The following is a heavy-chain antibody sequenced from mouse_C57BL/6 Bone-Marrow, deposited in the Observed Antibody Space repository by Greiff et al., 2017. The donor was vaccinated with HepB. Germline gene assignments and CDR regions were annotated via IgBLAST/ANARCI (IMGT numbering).Heavy chain of an antibody. CDR3: ARGGSTVVAPAY. D-gene: IGHD1-1*01. CDR2: IDPSDSYT. V-gene: IGHV1-59*01. J-gene: IGHJ3*01. Sequence: QVQLQQPGAELVRPGTSVKLSCKASGYTFTSYWMHWVKQRPGQGLEWIGVIDPSDSYTNYNQKLKGKATLTVDTSSSTAYMQLSSLTSEDSAVYYCARGGSTVVAPAYWGQGTLVTVSA. CDR1: GYTFTSYW.